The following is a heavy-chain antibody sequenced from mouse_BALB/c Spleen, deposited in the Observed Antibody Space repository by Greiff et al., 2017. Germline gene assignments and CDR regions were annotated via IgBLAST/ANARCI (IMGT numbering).Heavy chain of an antibody. V-gene: IGHV6-6*02. CDR2: IRLKSNNYAT. CDR1: GFTFSNYW. CDR3: ATSGITTWYFDV. D-gene: IGHD2-4*01. Sequence: LQQSGGGLVQPGGSMKLSCVASGFTFSNYWMNWVRQSPEKGLEWVAEIRLKSNNYATHYAESVKGRFTISRDDSKSSVYLQMNNLRAEDTGIYYCATSGITTWYFDVWGAGTTVTVSA. J-gene: IGHJ1*01.